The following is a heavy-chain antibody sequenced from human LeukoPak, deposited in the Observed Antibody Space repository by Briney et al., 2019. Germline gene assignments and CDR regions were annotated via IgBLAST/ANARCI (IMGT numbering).Heavy chain of an antibody. J-gene: IGHJ4*02. CDR3: ARQKYLPDY. CDR1: GGSFSSHY. CDR2: IYYSGSI. D-gene: IGHD2-2*01. Sequence: SETLSLTCTVSGGSFSSHYWSWIRQPPGKGLEWIGYIYYSGSINYNPSLKSRVTISVDTSKNQVSLKLTSVTAADTAVYYCARQKYLPDYWGQGTLVTVSS. V-gene: IGHV4-59*08.